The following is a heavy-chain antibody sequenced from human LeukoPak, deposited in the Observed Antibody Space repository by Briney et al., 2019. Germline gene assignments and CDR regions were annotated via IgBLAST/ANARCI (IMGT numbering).Heavy chain of an antibody. CDR2: ISSSSSYI. CDR1: GFTFSSYS. V-gene: IGHV3-21*01. J-gene: IGHJ4*02. D-gene: IGHD1-26*01. CDR3: ARATAGGSYYGGFDY. Sequence: GGSLRLSCAASGFTFSSYSMNWVRQAPGKGLEWVSSISSSSSYIYYADSVEGRFTISRDNAKNSLYLQMNSLRAEDTAVYYCARATAGGSYYGGFDYWGQGTLVTVSS.